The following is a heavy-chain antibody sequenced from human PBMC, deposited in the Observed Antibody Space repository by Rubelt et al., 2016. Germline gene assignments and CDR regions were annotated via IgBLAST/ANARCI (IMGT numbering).Heavy chain of an antibody. V-gene: IGHV4-39*07. D-gene: IGHD3-16*01. CDR2: IYYSGST. J-gene: IGHJ3*02. CDR1: GGSISSSSYY. CDR3: ARDPGGAFDI. Sequence: QLQLQESGPGLVKPSETLSLTCTVSGGSISSSSYYWGWIRQPPGKGLEWIGSIYYSGSTYYNPSPTSRVTISVDTSKNQFSLKLSSVTAADTAVYYCARDPGGAFDIWGQGTMVTVSS.